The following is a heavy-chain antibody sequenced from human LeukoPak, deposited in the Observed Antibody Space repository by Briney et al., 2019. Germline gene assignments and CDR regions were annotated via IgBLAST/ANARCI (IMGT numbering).Heavy chain of an antibody. D-gene: IGHD4-17*01. CDR1: GGSVSSGGYS. V-gene: IGHV4-61*08. Sequence: SETLSLTCTVSGGSVSSGGYSWSWIRQPPGEGLEWIGYFYYTGATNSNPSLKSRVTISVDMSKNQFSLKLRSVTAADTAVYYCARDLHDYGDYGRAFDIWGQGTMVAVSS. CDR3: ARDLHDYGDYGRAFDI. CDR2: FYYTGAT. J-gene: IGHJ3*02.